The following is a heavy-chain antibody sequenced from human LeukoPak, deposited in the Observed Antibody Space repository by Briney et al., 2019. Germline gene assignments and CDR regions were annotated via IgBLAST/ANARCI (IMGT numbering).Heavy chain of an antibody. CDR3: ATEEEGSFGDWYFDL. V-gene: IGHV4-38-2*02. D-gene: IGHD2/OR15-2a*01. CDR2: IYHSGST. Sequence: SETLSLTCTVSGYSISSGYYWGWIRQPPGKGLEWIGSIYHSGSTYYNPSLKSRVTISVDTSKNQFSLKLSSVTAADTAVYYCATEEEGSFGDWYFDLWGRGTLVTVSS. CDR1: GYSISSGYY. J-gene: IGHJ2*01.